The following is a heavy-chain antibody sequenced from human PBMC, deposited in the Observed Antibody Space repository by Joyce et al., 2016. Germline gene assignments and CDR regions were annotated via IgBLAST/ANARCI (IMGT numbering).Heavy chain of an antibody. Sequence: QMQLQESGAGLVKPSQTPSLTCAVSGGSVSSGGYSWTWIRQPPGKGLEWIGHIYHSESTYYNPSLQSRVTMSVDRSKNQFALKLRSVTAADTVVYYCARAYGSGSYSYYYGMDVWGQGTTVTVSS. D-gene: IGHD3-10*01. CDR1: GGSVSSGGYS. V-gene: IGHV4-30-2*01. CDR2: IYHSEST. CDR3: ARAYGSGSYSYYYGMDV. J-gene: IGHJ6*02.